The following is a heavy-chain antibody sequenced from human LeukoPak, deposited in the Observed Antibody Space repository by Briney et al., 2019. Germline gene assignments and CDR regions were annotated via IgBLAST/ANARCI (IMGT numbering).Heavy chain of an antibody. V-gene: IGHV6-1*01. CDR3: ARGLYDSSWSAFDY. Sequence: SQTLSLTCAISGDSVSSSSAAWNWIRQSPSRGLEWLGRTYYRSKWYNDYAVSVKSRITINPDTSKNQFSLQLNSVTPEDTAVYYCARGLYDSSWSAFDYWGQGTLVTVSS. J-gene: IGHJ4*02. CDR2: TYYRSKWYN. CDR1: GDSVSSSSAA. D-gene: IGHD6-13*01.